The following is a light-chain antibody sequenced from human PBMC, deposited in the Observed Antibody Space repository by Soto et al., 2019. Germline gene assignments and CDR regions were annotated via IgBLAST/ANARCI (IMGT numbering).Light chain of an antibody. J-gene: IGLJ3*02. CDR1: SSDIGAYNY. CDR2: DVT. V-gene: IGLV2-14*01. Sequence: QSVLTQPASVSGSPGQSIAISCTGSSSDIGAYNYVSWYQHHPGKAPKLIIYDVTSRPSGVSSRFSGAKSGNAASLIISGLQPEDEADYFCASYTDYNPLVMFGGGTQLTVL. CDR3: ASYTDYNPLVM.